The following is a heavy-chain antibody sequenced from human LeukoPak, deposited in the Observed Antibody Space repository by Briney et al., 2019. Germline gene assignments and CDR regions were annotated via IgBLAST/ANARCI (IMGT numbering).Heavy chain of an antibody. CDR1: GFTVSSNY. Sequence: GGSLRLSCAASGFTVSSNYMSWVRQAPGKGLEWVSVIYSGGSTYYADSVKGRFTISRDNSKNTLYLQMNSLRAEDTAVYYCAREGDGSGSPGDYFDYWGQGTLVTVSS. J-gene: IGHJ4*02. V-gene: IGHV3-66*01. CDR3: AREGDGSGSPGDYFDY. D-gene: IGHD3-10*01. CDR2: IYSGGST.